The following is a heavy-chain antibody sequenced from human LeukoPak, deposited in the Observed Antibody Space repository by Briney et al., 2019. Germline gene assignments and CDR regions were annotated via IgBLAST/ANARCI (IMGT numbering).Heavy chain of an antibody. V-gene: IGHV4-34*01. J-gene: IGHJ6*03. CDR1: GGSFSGYY. CDR2: INHSGST. Sequence: KPSETLSLTCAVYGGSFSGYYWSWIRQPPGKGLEWIGEINHSGSTNYNPSLKSRVTISVDTSKDQFSLKLSSVTAADTAVYYCARGVDDSATFFYSYYMDVWGKGTTVTVSS. D-gene: IGHD2/OR15-2a*01. CDR3: ARGVDDSATFFYSYYMDV.